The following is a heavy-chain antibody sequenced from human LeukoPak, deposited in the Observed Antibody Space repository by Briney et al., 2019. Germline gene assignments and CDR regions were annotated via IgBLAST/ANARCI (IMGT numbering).Heavy chain of an antibody. CDR2: IYYSGST. V-gene: IGHV4-59*08. D-gene: IGHD3-10*01. CDR3: ARGYYYGSGSYLDY. J-gene: IGHJ4*02. Sequence: SETLSLTCTVSGGSISSYYWSWIRQPPGKGLEWIGYIYYSGSTNYNPSLKSRVTISVDTSKNQFSLKLSSVTAADTAVYYCARGYYYGSGSYLDYWGQGTLVTVSS. CDR1: GGSISSYY.